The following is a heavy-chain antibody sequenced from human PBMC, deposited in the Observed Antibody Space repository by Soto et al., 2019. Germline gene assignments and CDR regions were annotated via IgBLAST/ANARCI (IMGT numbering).Heavy chain of an antibody. D-gene: IGHD2-2*01. J-gene: IGHJ5*02. CDR3: APEEYGAGRAGVDT. Sequence: QVQLVQSGAEVKKPGSSLKVSCETSGGTSTIYTITWVRQAPGQGLQWMGRIVPTLRLTNYAQDFQGRLTVTAATSTSTAHMELSSPAAEDAAAYYCAPEEYGAGRAGVDTWGQGTLVTVSS. V-gene: IGHV1-69*02. CDR2: IVPTLRLT. CDR1: GGTSTIYT.